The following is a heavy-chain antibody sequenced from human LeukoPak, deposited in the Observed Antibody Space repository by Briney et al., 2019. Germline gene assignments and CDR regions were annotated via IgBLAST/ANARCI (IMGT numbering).Heavy chain of an antibody. CDR1: GGTFSSYA. CDR3: ARVPAPNYYYYMDV. J-gene: IGHJ6*03. Sequence: SVKVSCKASGGTFSSYAIIWVRQAPGQGLEWMGGIIPIFDTADYAQKFQGRVTITADESTSTAYMELSSLRSEDTAVYYCARVPAPNYYYYMDVWGKGTTVTISS. V-gene: IGHV1-69*13. CDR2: IIPIFDTA.